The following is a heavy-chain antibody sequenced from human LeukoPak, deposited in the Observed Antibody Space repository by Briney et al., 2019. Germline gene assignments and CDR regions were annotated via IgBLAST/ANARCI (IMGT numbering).Heavy chain of an antibody. CDR1: GGSISSSSYY. J-gene: IGHJ6*04. CDR3: ARLVELLWFGEDV. V-gene: IGHV4-39*01. Sequence: SETLSLTCTVSGGSISSSSYYWGWIRQPPGKGLEWIGSIYYSGSTYYNPSLKSRVTISVDTSKNQFSLKLSSVTAADTAVYYCARLVELLWFGEDVWGKGTTVTISS. CDR2: IYYSGST. D-gene: IGHD3-10*01.